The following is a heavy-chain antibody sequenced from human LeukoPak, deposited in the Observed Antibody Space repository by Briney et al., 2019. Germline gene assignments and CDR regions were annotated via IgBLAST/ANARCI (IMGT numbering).Heavy chain of an antibody. J-gene: IGHJ4*02. Sequence: GGSLRLSCAASGFTFSSYAMSWVRQAPGKGLEWVSAISGSGGSTYYADSVKGRFTISRDNSKNTLYLQMNSLRAEDTAVYYCASQDIVVVPAAMGQTGYFDYWGQGNLVTVSS. CDR2: ISGSGGST. V-gene: IGHV3-23*01. CDR1: GFTFSSYA. CDR3: ASQDIVVVPAAMGQTGYFDY. D-gene: IGHD2-2*01.